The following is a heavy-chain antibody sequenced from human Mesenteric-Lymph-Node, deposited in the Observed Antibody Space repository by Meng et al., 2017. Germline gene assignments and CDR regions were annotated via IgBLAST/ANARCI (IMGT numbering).Heavy chain of an antibody. V-gene: IGHV3-15*01. D-gene: IGHD2/OR15-2a*01. CDR2: IKSKTDGGTT. CDR1: GFTFSNAW. Sequence: GESLKISCAASGFTFSNAWMSWVRQAPGKGLEWVGRIKSKTDGGTTDYAAPVKGRFTISRDDSKNTLYLQMNSLKTEDTAVYYCAANIVHTTWFDPWGQGTLVTVSS. J-gene: IGHJ5*02. CDR3: AANIVHTTWFDP.